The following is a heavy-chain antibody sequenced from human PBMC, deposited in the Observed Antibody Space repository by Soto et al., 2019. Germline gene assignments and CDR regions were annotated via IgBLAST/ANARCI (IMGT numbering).Heavy chain of an antibody. Sequence: SETLSLTGSVSGGSITSGTYYWSWIRQHPGKGLEWIGYIHYSGSTYYNPSLKSRVAISLDTSKNQFSLKLSSVTAADTAVYYCASDLGDSGAFHIWGQGTMVTVSS. V-gene: IGHV4-31*03. J-gene: IGHJ3*02. CDR2: IHYSGST. CDR3: ASDLGDSGAFHI. CDR1: GGSITSGTYY. D-gene: IGHD4-17*01.